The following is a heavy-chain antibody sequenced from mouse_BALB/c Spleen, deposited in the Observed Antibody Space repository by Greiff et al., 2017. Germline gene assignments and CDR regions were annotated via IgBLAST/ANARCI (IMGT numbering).Heavy chain of an antibody. Sequence: VQLQQSGPELVKPGASVKISCKASGYAFSSSWMNWVKQRPGQGLEWIGRIYPGDGDTNYNGKFKGKATLTADKSSSTAYMQLSSLTSVDSAVYFCAREEWYFDYWGQGTTLTVSS. V-gene: IGHV1-82*01. CDR3: AREEWYFDY. CDR1: GYAFSSSW. J-gene: IGHJ2*01. CDR2: IYPGDGDT.